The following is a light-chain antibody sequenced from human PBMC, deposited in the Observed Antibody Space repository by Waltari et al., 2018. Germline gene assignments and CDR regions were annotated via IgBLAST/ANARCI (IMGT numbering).Light chain of an antibody. CDR3: QHVYGYPLR. CDR1: GNVNNY. CDR2: EAS. Sequence: DIQMTQSPSYLSESVGERVTITCRASGNVNNYLNWYQQKPGKAHNILIYEASTLQSGVPATFSGSGSGTDYTFIISSLQSEDAAIYYCQHVYGYPLRFGGGTRV. V-gene: IGKV1-39*01. J-gene: IGKJ4*01.